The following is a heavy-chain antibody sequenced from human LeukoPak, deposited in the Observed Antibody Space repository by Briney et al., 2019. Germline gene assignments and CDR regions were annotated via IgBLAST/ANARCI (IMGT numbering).Heavy chain of an antibody. J-gene: IGHJ4*03. D-gene: IGHD2-15*01. Sequence: GGSLRLSCVASGLTFNNYNMNWVRQAPGKGLEWVSLISSDGSYIYYADSARGRFTISRDNAKNSLYLQMNSLGAEDTAVYFCASPHYCSGSSCCFGYWGQGTLVTVSS. CDR1: GLTFNNYN. V-gene: IGHV3-21*01. CDR3: ASPHYCSGSSCCFGY. CDR2: ISSDGSYI.